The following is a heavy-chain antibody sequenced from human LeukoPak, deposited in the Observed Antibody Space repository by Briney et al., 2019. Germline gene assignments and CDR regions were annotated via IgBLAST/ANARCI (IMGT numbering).Heavy chain of an antibody. Sequence: GGSLRLSCAPSGFTLVSPNMNSARQAPGKGLEWVAYISTSGDSTKYADSVEGRFTISRDNAENSLYLLMNSLRVEDTAVYYCVKNGCLDYWGQGILVTVSS. CDR2: ISTSGDST. D-gene: IGHD5-24*01. V-gene: IGHV3-21*06. CDR3: VKNGCLDY. J-gene: IGHJ4*02. CDR1: GFTLVSPN.